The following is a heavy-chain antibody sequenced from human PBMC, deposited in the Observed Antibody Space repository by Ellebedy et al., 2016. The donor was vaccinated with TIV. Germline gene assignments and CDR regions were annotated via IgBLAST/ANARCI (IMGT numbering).Heavy chain of an antibody. CDR2: INHSGST. V-gene: IGHV4-34*01. Sequence: SETLSLTXAVYGGSFSGYYWSWIRQPPGKGLEWIGEINHSGSTNYNPSLKSRVTISVDTSKNQFSLKLSSVTAADTAVYYCARDPYSSGWYGGYYFDYWGQGTLVTVSS. D-gene: IGHD6-19*01. J-gene: IGHJ4*02. CDR1: GGSFSGYY. CDR3: ARDPYSSGWYGGYYFDY.